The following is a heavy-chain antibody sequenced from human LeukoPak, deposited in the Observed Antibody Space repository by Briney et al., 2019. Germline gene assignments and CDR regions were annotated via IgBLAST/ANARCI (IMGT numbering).Heavy chain of an antibody. CDR3: VRESAGTVDY. CDR1: GFTFSTYS. J-gene: IGHJ4*02. D-gene: IGHD6-19*01. Sequence: GGSLTLSCTASGFTFSTYSMNWVRQAPGKGLEWVSYISGSSSTIYYADSVKGRFTISRDNAKNSLNLQKNSLRDEDTAVYYCVRESAGTVDYWGQGTLVTVSS. V-gene: IGHV3-48*02. CDR2: ISGSSSTI.